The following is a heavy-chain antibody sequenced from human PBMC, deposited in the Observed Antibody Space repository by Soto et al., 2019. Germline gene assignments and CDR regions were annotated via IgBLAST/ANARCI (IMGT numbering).Heavy chain of an antibody. D-gene: IGHD1-26*01. V-gene: IGHV3-48*03. CDR3: ARHKVYPWDGMDV. CDR2: STSSGSPI. Sequence: EVQLVESGGGLVQPGGSLRLSCAASGFTFSSYEMTWVRQAPGKGLECVSHSTSSGSPIFYADSVKGRFTISRDNAKNSLYLQMNRLRAEDTAVYYCARHKVYPWDGMDVWGQGTTVTVS. J-gene: IGHJ6*02. CDR1: GFTFSSYE.